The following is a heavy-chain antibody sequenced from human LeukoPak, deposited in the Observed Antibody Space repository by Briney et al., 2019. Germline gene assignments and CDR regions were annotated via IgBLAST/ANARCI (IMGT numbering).Heavy chain of an antibody. V-gene: IGHV1-2*02. D-gene: IGHD6-19*01. CDR3: AREGWDQRDTAAFDH. J-gene: IGHJ4*02. CDR1: GYTFTGHY. Sequence: GASVKVSCKASGYTFTGHYMHWARQAPGQGLEWLGWINPNSGDRNSAQKFQGRVTMTRDTSISTVYVELSRLGRDDTAVYYCAREGWDQRDTAAFDHWGQGTLVTVSS. CDR2: INPNSGDR.